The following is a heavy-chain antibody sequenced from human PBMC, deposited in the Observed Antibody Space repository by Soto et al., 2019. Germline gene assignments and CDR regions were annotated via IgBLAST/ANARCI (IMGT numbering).Heavy chain of an antibody. V-gene: IGHV1-2*04. CDR1: GYTFTGYF. D-gene: IGHD3-22*01. J-gene: IGHJ4*02. CDR3: ARAARNYYDGVGYFFDF. CDR2: INPNSGGT. Sequence: ASVKVSCKASGYTFTGYFMHWVRQAPGQGLEWMGWINPNSGGTNYAQKFQGWVTMTRDTSISTAYMELSRLRSDDTDVYYCARAARNYYDGVGYFFDFGGQGTWVPVSS.